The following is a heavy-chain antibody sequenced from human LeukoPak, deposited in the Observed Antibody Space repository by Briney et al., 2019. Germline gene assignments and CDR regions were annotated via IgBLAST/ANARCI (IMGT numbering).Heavy chain of an antibody. J-gene: IGHJ4*02. CDR2: ISGSGGST. V-gene: IGHV3-23*01. D-gene: IGHD6-6*01. CDR3: AKAVIAARPLHYYFDY. CDR1: GFTFSSYA. Sequence: GGSLRLSCAGSGFTFSSYAMSWVRQAPGKGLEWVSAISGSGGSTYYADSVKGRFTISRDNSKNTLYLQMNSLRAEDTAVYYCAKAVIAARPLHYYFDYWGQGTLVTVSS.